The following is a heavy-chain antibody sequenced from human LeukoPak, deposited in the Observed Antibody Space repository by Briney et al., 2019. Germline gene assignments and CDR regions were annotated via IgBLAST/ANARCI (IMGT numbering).Heavy chain of an antibody. J-gene: IGHJ4*02. CDR3: ARDNSKLEPPDY. CDR1: GYTFTGYY. D-gene: IGHD1-1*01. V-gene: IGHV1-2*02. Sequence: ASVKVSCKASGYTFTGYYMHWVRQAPGQGLEWMGWINPNSGGTNYAQKFQGRVTMTRDTSISTAYMELSRLRSDDTAVYYCARDNSKLEPPDYWGQGTLVTVSS. CDR2: INPNSGGT.